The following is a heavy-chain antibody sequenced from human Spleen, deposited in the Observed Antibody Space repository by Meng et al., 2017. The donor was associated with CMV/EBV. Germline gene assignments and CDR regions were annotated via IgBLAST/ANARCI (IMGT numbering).Heavy chain of an antibody. CDR3: AKDGGPPNSTSGDFFDY. CDR1: GFTFSTYG. J-gene: IGHJ4*02. Sequence: GGSLRLSCAGSGFTFSTYGMAWVRQAPGKGLEWVAFMTYDGSKIYYGDSVKGRFTLSRDNSKNTLYLQMNSLRIDDTSVYYCAKDGGPPNSTSGDFFDYWGQGALVTVSS. CDR2: MTYDGSKI. D-gene: IGHD2-2*01. V-gene: IGHV3-30*02.